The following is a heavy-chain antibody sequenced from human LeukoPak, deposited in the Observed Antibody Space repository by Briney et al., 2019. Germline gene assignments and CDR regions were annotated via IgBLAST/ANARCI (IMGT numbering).Heavy chain of an antibody. D-gene: IGHD4-11*01. CDR3: ARVGSAVTTFDY. CDR2: TIPILGIA. V-gene: IGHV1-69*02. Sequence: ASVKVSCKASGGTFSSYTISWVRQAPGQGLEWMGRTIPILGIANYAQKFQGRVTITADKSTSTAYMELSSLRSEDTAVYYCARVGSAVTTFDYWGQGTLVTVSS. J-gene: IGHJ4*02. CDR1: GGTFSSYT.